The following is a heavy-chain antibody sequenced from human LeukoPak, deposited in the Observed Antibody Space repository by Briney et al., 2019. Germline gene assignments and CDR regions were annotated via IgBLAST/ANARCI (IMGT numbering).Heavy chain of an antibody. J-gene: IGHJ5*02. Sequence: ASVHVSCKASGYTFSSYGISWVRQAPGQGLEWMGWIGAYNGNTNYAQKFQGRVTMTTDTSTSTAYMELRSLRSDDTAVYYCEREPLTGFGVVIIGAWFDPWGQGTLVTVSS. D-gene: IGHD3-3*01. V-gene: IGHV1-18*01. CDR3: EREPLTGFGVVIIGAWFDP. CDR1: GYTFSSYG. CDR2: IGAYNGNT.